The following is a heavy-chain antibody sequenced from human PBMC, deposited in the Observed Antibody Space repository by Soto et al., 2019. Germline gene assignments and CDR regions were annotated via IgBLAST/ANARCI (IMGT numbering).Heavy chain of an antibody. J-gene: IGHJ5*02. CDR2: IDPSDSYT. CDR1: GYSSTSYW. CDR3: ARDSSAQFDL. Sequence: GETLKISCKGSGYSSTSYWISWVSQMPGKGLEGMGRIDPSDSYTNYSPSLQGHVTISADKSVSPAFLQWSTLKASDTAMDCCARDSSAQFDLWGQGTLVTVSS. D-gene: IGHD6-19*01. V-gene: IGHV5-10-1*01.